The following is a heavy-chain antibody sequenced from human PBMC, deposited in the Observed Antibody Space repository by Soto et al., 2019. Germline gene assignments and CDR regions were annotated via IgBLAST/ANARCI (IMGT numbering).Heavy chain of an antibody. V-gene: IGHV3-66*01. CDR2: IYSGGST. Sequence: EVQLVESGGGLVQPGVSLRLSCAASGFTVSNNYMTWVRQAPGKGLEWVSIIYSGGSTYYADSVKGRFTISRDNSRNPLYLQMNSLRDEDTAVYYCARAYSGSLNWFDPWGQGTLVTVSS. D-gene: IGHD2-21*01. CDR1: GFTVSNNY. CDR3: ARAYSGSLNWFDP. J-gene: IGHJ5*02.